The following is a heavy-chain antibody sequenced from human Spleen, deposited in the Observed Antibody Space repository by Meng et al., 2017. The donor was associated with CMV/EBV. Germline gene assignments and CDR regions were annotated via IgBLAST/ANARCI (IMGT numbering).Heavy chain of an antibody. V-gene: IGHV4-61*01. D-gene: IGHD1-1*01. CDR2: IYYTGNT. CDR3: ARCGSRTFEFYP. CDR1: GGSLSSGTYY. Sequence: SETLSLTCTVSGGSLSSGTYYWSWIRQSPGKELEWIGYIYYTGNTNYNPSFKNRVTISIDTSKNLFSLKLSSVTAADTAIYYCARCGSRTFEFYPWGQGTLVTVSS. J-gene: IGHJ5*02.